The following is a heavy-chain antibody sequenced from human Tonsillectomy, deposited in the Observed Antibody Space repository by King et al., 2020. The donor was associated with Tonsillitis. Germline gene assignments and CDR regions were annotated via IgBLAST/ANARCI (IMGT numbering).Heavy chain of an antibody. Sequence: VQLQQWGAGLLKPSETLSLTCAVYGGSFRTYYWNWIRQPPEKGLEWIGEINHSGSTNYNPSLKSRVTMSVDTSKNQFSLKLTSVTAADTAIYYCASVPQYTRALAGSWGQGTLVTVSS. CDR2: INHSGST. D-gene: IGHD2-2*02. V-gene: IGHV4-34*01. J-gene: IGHJ5*02. CDR3: ASVPQYTRALAGS. CDR1: GGSFRTYY.